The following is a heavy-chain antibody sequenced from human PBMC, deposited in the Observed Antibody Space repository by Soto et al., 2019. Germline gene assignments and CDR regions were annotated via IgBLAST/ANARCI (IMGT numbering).Heavy chain of an antibody. D-gene: IGHD6-13*01. CDR2: IYYSGST. CDR3: ARVIIAAAGTGFDY. Sequence: QLQLQESGPGLVKPSETLSLTCTVSGGSISSSSYYWGWIRQPPGKGREWIGSIYYSGSTYYNPSLKSRVTISVDTSKNQFSLKLSSVTAADTAVYYCARVIIAAAGTGFDYWGQGTLVTVSS. V-gene: IGHV4-39*01. J-gene: IGHJ4*02. CDR1: GGSISSSSYY.